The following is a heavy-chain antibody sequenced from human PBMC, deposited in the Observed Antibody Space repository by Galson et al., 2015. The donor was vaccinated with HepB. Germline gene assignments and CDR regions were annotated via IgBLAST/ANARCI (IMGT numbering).Heavy chain of an antibody. J-gene: IGHJ4*02. D-gene: IGHD2-15*01. Sequence: SLRLSCAASGFTFSSYGMHWVRQAPGKGLEWVAVISYDGSNKYYADSVKGRFTISRDNSKNTLYLQMNSLRAEDTAVYYCAKDWGAGAATVSKWGQGTLVTVSS. CDR2: ISYDGSNK. CDR3: AKDWGAGAATVSK. CDR1: GFTFSSYG. V-gene: IGHV3-30*18.